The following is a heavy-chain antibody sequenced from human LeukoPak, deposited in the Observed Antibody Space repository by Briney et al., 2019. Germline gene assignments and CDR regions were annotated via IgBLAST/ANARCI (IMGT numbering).Heavy chain of an antibody. CDR1: GGSFSGYY. J-gene: IGHJ4*02. CDR2: INHSGST. D-gene: IGHD2-15*01. Sequence: SETLSLSCAVYGGSFSGYYWSWIRQPPGKGLEWIGEINHSGSTNYNPSLKSQVTISVDTSKNQFSLKLSSVTAADTAVYYCARRRGYCSGGSCYSRQDYWGQGTLVTVSS. CDR3: ARRRGYCSGGSCYSRQDY. V-gene: IGHV4-34*01.